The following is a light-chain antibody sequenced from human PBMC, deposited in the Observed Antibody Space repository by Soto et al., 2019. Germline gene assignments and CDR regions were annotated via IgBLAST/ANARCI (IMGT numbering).Light chain of an antibody. Sequence: TVLTKSPGTLYFSQGESATLSCRASQSISSNLAWYQQKPGQAPRLLIYGASTRATGIPARFTRSGSGTEFTLTISSLQSEELAVYDCQYYNNWTGAVGGLTKVAIK. J-gene: IGKJ4*01. V-gene: IGKV3-15*01. CDR1: QSISSN. CDR3: QYYNNWTGA. CDR2: GAS.